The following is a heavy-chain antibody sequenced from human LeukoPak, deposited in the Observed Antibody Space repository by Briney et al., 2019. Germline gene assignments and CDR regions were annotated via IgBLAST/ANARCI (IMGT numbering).Heavy chain of an antibody. D-gene: IGHD2-2*01. Sequence: PSETLSLTCTVSGGXISSYYCSWIRQPPGKGLEWIGNIYSTGSTNYNPSLKSRVTISVDTSKNQFSLKLSSVTAADTAVYYCARSYCSSTRCYSHFDYWGQGVLVTVSS. CDR2: IYSTGST. J-gene: IGHJ4*02. CDR1: GGXISSYY. V-gene: IGHV4-59*01. CDR3: ARSYCSSTRCYSHFDY.